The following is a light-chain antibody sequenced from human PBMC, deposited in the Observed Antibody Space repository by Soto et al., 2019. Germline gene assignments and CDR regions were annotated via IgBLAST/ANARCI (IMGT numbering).Light chain of an antibody. Sequence: IQVTQSPSFLSASVGDRVTITCRTSQGVTNSFAWYQQKSGKAPRLLIYYISSLKSGVPSRFSGSGSGTEFTLTLSSLQPEDFATYYCQQLYTYPQIFGLGTQLEI. CDR3: QQLYTYPQI. V-gene: IGKV1-9*01. CDR1: QGVTNS. J-gene: IGKJ2*01. CDR2: YIS.